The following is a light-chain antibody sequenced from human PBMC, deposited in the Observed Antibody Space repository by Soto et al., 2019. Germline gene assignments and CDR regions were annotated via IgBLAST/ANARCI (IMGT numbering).Light chain of an antibody. CDR3: QQYNGYSWT. J-gene: IGKJ1*01. CDR2: KAS. CDR1: QSISSW. V-gene: IGKV1-5*03. Sequence: DTQMTQSPSTLSASVGDRVTITCRASQSISSWLAWYQQKPGKAPKLLIYKASSLESGVPSRFSGRGSGTEFTLTIYSLQPDDFATYYCQQYNGYSWTFGQGTKVDIK.